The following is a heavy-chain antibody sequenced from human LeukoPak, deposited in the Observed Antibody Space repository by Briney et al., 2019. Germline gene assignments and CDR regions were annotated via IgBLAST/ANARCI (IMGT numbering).Heavy chain of an antibody. CDR3: AKGGSGLNY. D-gene: IGHD3-10*01. J-gene: IGHJ4*02. Sequence: SETLSLTCTVSGGSISSGSYYWSWIRPPAGKGLEWIGRIYTSGSTNYNPSLKSRVTISVDTSKNQFSLKLSSVTAADTAVYYCAKGGSGLNYWGQGTLVTVSS. CDR2: IYTSGST. V-gene: IGHV4-61*02. CDR1: GGSISSGSYY.